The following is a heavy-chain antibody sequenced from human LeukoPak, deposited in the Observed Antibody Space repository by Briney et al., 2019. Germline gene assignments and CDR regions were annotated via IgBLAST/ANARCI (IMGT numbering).Heavy chain of an antibody. CDR1: GNTFSGDY. CDR2: INPKSGGT. D-gene: IGHD5-18*01. V-gene: IGHV1-2*02. Sequence: GASVKVSRRTSGNTFSGDYIHWVRQAPGQGLEWMGCINPKSGGTTYTQKFQGRVTLTRDTSISTVYMELSSLRSDDTAVYYCARDLYTTIFYWGQGTPVTVSS. CDR3: ARDLYTTIFY. J-gene: IGHJ4*02.